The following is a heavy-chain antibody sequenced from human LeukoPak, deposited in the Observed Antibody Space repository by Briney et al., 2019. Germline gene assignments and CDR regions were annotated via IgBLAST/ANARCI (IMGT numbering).Heavy chain of an antibody. V-gene: IGHV1-8*01. CDR3: ARGGRWPKENWFDP. CDR2: MNPNSGNT. Sequence: ASVKASCKASGYTFTSYDINWVRQATGQGLEWMGWMNPNSGNTGYAQKFQGRVTMTRNTSISTAYMELSSLRSEDTAVYYCARGGRWPKENWFDPWGQGTLVTVSS. CDR1: GYTFTSYD. D-gene: IGHD2-15*01. J-gene: IGHJ5*02.